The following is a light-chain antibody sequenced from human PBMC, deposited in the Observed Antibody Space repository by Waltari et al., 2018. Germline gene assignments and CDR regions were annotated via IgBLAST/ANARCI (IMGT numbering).Light chain of an antibody. CDR2: VNSDGIH. Sequence: LVLTQSPSASASLGASVKLTCTLSSGYSSNVIAWLQQQPGKGPRYLMKVNSDGIHRKGDDIPDRFSASNSGTECYLTISSLQSEDEADYYCQTGGHGTWVFGGGTKLTVL. CDR1: SGYSSNV. J-gene: IGLJ3*02. V-gene: IGLV4-69*01. CDR3: QTGGHGTWV.